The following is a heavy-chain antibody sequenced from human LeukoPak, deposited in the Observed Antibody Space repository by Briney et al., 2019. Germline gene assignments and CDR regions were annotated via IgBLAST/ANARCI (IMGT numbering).Heavy chain of an antibody. J-gene: IGHJ3*02. Sequence: SETLSLTCSVSNASTGSSGFYWAWIRQPPGQGLEWIGSVSYSGKTHYNPSLKSRVTVSVDTSKNEFSLRLSSVTATDTAVYYCARDRYVWGSYRSYAFDIWGQGTMVTVSS. V-gene: IGHV4-39*02. CDR3: ARDRYVWGSYRSYAFDI. CDR2: VSYSGKT. D-gene: IGHD3-16*02. CDR1: NASTGSSGFY.